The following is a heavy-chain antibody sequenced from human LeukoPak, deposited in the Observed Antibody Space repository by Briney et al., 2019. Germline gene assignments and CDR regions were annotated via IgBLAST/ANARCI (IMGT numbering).Heavy chain of an antibody. J-gene: IGHJ2*01. CDR2: ISPNSGNT. V-gene: IGHV1-2*02. CDR1: GYTFTGYY. D-gene: IGHD3-10*01. CDR3: ARVGGYYGSGSYSWYFDL. Sequence: GASVKVSCKASGYTFTGYYMHWVRQAPGQGLEWMGWISPNSGNTHYAQKFQDRVTMTRGTSISTAYMELNSLRSDDTAVYYCARVGGYYGSGSYSWYFDLWGRGTLVTVSS.